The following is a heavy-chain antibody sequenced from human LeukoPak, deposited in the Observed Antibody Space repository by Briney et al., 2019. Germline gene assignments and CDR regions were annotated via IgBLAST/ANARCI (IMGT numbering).Heavy chain of an antibody. CDR3: AGIQLWSPFDY. D-gene: IGHD5-18*01. CDR2: IYSGGST. Sequence: GGSLRLSCAASGFTVSSNYMSWVRQAPGKGLEWVSDIYSGGSTYYADSVKGRFTISRDNSKNTLYLQMNSLRAEDTDVYYCAGIQLWSPFDYWGQGTLVTVSS. CDR1: GFTVSSNY. J-gene: IGHJ4*02. V-gene: IGHV3-66*01.